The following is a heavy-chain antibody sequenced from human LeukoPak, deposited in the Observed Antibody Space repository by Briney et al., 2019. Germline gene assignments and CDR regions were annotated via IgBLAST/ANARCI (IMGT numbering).Heavy chain of an antibody. D-gene: IGHD6-13*01. CDR1: GGSIISYY. CDR2: IYYSGSP. CDR3: ARGLMMAVAGRGEFHY. J-gene: IGHJ4*02. Sequence: PSETLSLTCIVSGGSIISYYRSWIRHPPGKGLEWIGYIYYSGSPNYNPSLKSRVTISVDTSKNQFSLKLRSVSDADTAVYYCARGLMMAVAGRGEFHYWGQGTLVTVSS. V-gene: IGHV4-59*01.